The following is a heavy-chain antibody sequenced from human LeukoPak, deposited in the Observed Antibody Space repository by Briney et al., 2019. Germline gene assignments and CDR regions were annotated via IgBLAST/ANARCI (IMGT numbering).Heavy chain of an antibody. CDR1: GVTFSSYA. CDR3: AKDSLDYYDSSGTWHYVDY. V-gene: IGHV3-23*03. Sequence: PGGSLRLSCAASGVTFSSYAMSWVRQAPGKGLEWVSVIYSGGSTYYADSVKGRFTISRDNSKNTVYLQMNNLRAEDTAVYYCAKDSLDYYDSSGTWHYVDYWGQGTLVTVSS. D-gene: IGHD3-22*01. J-gene: IGHJ4*02. CDR2: IYSGGST.